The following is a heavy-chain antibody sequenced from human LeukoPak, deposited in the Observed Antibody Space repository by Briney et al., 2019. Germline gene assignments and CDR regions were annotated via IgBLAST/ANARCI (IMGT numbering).Heavy chain of an antibody. Sequence: SETLSLTCTVSGGSISSYYWGWIRQPPGKGLEWIGSIYYSGSTYYNPSLKSRVTISVDTSKNQFSLKLSSVTAADTAVYYCAIIRITMIVVDWGQGTLVTVSS. CDR2: IYYSGST. D-gene: IGHD3-22*01. V-gene: IGHV4-39*01. J-gene: IGHJ4*02. CDR3: AIIRITMIVVD. CDR1: GGSISSYY.